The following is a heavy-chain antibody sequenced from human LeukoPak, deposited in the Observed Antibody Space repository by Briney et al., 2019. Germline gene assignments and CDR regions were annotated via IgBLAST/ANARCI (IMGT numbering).Heavy chain of an antibody. Sequence: GASVKVSCKASGYTFTGYYMHWVRQAPGQGLEWMGWINPNSGGTNYAQKFQGRVTITRNTSISTAYMELSSLRSEDTAVYYCARVCGGDDYYYYYMDVWGQGTLVTVSS. V-gene: IGHV1-2*02. CDR1: GYTFTGYY. CDR2: INPNSGGT. D-gene: IGHD2-21*02. CDR3: ARVCGGDDYYYYYMDV. J-gene: IGHJ6*03.